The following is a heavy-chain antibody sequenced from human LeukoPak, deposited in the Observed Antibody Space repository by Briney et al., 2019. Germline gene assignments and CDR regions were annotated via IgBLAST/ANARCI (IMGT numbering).Heavy chain of an antibody. CDR1: GGSISGSSFY. CDR3: ARGGSYYYDSSGSARPFGFDY. CDR2: IYYGGTP. V-gene: IGHV4-39*07. J-gene: IGHJ4*02. D-gene: IGHD3-22*01. Sequence: PSETLSLTCSVSGGSISGSSFYWGWIRQPPGKGLEWIGSIYYGGTPHYNPSLKSRVTISVDTSKNQFSLKLSSVTAADTAVYYCARGGSYYYDSSGSARPFGFDYWGQGTLVTVSS.